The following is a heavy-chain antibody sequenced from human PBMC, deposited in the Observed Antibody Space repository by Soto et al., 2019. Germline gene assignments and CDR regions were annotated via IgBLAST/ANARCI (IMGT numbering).Heavy chain of an antibody. J-gene: IGHJ4*02. V-gene: IGHV5-51*01. Sequence: PGESLKTSCQGSGYSFSTSWIGWVRQMPGKGLEWMGIIYPGDSDTRYSPSFQGQVTISADKSISTAFLQWSSLRASDTAIYYCARTSIAGIRGYFDFWGQGTLVTVSS. CDR1: GYSFSTSW. CDR2: IYPGDSDT. D-gene: IGHD2-21*01. CDR3: ARTSIAGIRGYFDF.